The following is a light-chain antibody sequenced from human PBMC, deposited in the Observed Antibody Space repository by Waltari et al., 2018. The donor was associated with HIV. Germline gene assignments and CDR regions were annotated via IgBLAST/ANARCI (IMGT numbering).Light chain of an antibody. Sequence: EIVLTQSPGTLSLPAGERATLSCGASQSVSNNDLVWYQQKPGQAPRLLIYDASSRATGIPDRFSGSGSGTDFTLTISRLEPEDSAVYYCQQYGSSPPYTFGQGTKLEIK. CDR1: QSVSNND. V-gene: IGKV3-20*01. J-gene: IGKJ2*01. CDR2: DAS. CDR3: QQYGSSPPYT.